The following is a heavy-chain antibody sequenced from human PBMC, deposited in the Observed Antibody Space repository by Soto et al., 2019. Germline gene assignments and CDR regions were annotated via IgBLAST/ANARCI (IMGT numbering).Heavy chain of an antibody. CDR1: GFTFSSYA. CDR3: ARGPHYSGSYYYYYYMDV. Sequence: GGSLRLSCAASGFTFSSYAMHWVRQAPGKGLEWVAVISYDGSNKYYADSVKGRFTISRDNSKNTLYLQMNSLRAEDTAVYYCARGPHYSGSYYYYYYMDVWGKGTTVTVSS. D-gene: IGHD1-26*01. CDR2: ISYDGSNK. V-gene: IGHV3-30*04. J-gene: IGHJ6*03.